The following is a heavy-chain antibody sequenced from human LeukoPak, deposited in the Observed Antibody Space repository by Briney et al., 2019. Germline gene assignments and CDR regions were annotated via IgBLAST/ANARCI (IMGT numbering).Heavy chain of an antibody. CDR3: ARGQSYYDFWSGYPPYYYYMDV. J-gene: IGHJ6*03. D-gene: IGHD3-3*01. CDR2: IIPIFGTA. Sequence: GASVKVSCKASGYTFTGYYMHWVRQAPGQGLEWMGGIIPIFGTANYAQKFQGRVTITADKSTSTAYMELSSLRSEDTAVYYCARGQSYYDFWSGYPPYYYYMDVWGKGTTVTVSS. CDR1: GYTFTGYY. V-gene: IGHV1-69*06.